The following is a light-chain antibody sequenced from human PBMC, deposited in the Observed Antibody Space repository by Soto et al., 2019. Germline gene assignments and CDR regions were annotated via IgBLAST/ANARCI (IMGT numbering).Light chain of an antibody. Sequence: QSALTHPASVSGSPGPSITISCTGTSSDVGGYNYVSWHQHQPGKPPKLMIYDVSNRPSGGSNRFAGSKSGNTASLTISGLQPDDEADYYCCSYTTSNTRQMVFGTGTKVTVL. CDR2: DVS. CDR3: CSYTTSNTRQMV. CDR1: SSDVGGYNY. J-gene: IGLJ1*01. V-gene: IGLV2-14*03.